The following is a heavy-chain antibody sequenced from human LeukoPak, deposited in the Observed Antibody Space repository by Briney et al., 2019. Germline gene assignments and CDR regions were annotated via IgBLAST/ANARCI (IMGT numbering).Heavy chain of an antibody. CDR2: ISGSGGST. Sequence: QSGGSLRLYCAASGFTFSSYAMSWVRQAPGKGLEWVSAISGSGGSTYYADSVKGRFTISRDNSKNTLYLQMNSLRAEDTAVYYCAKSSYSSSWYFLVWGQGTLVTVSS. CDR1: GFTFSSYA. CDR3: AKSSYSSSWYFLV. V-gene: IGHV3-23*01. D-gene: IGHD6-13*01. J-gene: IGHJ4*02.